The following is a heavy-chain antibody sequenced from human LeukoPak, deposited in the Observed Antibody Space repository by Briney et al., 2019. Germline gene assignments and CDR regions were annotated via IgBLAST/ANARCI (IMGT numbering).Heavy chain of an antibody. V-gene: IGHV4-38-2*02. CDR1: GYSISSGYY. CDR2: IYHSGST. J-gene: IGHJ4*02. D-gene: IGHD2-15*01. CDR3: ARGRPNIVVVVAATPLDY. Sequence: SETLSLTCTVSGYSISSGYYWGWIRQPPGKGLEWIGSIYHSGSTYYNPSLKSRVTISVDTSKNQFSLKLSSVTAADTAVYYCARGRPNIVVVVAATPLDYWGQGTLVTVSS.